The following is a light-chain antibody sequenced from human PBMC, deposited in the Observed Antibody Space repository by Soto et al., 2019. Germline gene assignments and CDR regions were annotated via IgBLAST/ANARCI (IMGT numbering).Light chain of an antibody. J-gene: IGKJ1*01. V-gene: IGKV3D-20*02. Sequence: EIVLTQSPDTLSLSPGERATLSCRASQSVRSNYLAWYQQKPGQAPRFLIYDASSRATGIPARFSGSGSGTDFTLTISSLEPEDFAVYYCQHRSHWPPWTFGQGTKV. CDR1: QSVRSNY. CDR2: DAS. CDR3: QHRSHWPPWT.